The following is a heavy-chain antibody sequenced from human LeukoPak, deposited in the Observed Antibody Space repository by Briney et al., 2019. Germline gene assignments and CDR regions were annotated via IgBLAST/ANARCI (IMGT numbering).Heavy chain of an antibody. CDR1: GFTFSSYA. CDR2: ISGGGGTT. D-gene: IGHD3/OR15-3a*01. J-gene: IGHJ4*02. Sequence: PGGSLGLSCAASGFTFSSYAMSWVRQAPGKGLEWVSAISGGGGTTYYADSVKGRFTISRDNSKDTLFLQMNSLRAEDTAVYYCARDSGFSGTQRGEYWGQGTLVTVSS. V-gene: IGHV3-23*01. CDR3: ARDSGFSGTQRGEY.